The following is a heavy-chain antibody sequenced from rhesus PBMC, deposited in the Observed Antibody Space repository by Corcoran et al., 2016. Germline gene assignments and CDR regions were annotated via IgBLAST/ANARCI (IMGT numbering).Heavy chain of an antibody. CDR1: GGSLSSSNW. CDR3: ARRGSGWTRDY. CDR2: IYGSGRST. V-gene: IGHV4-93*02. Sequence: QVQLQESGPAVVKPSETLSLTCAVSGGSLSSSNWWSWIRQSPGKGLEWIGGIYGSGRSTEYNPSIKWRVTISIDTSKNQFALKLSAGTAADTAVYYCARRGSGWTRDYWGQGVLVTVSS. D-gene: IGHD6-31*01. J-gene: IGHJ4*01.